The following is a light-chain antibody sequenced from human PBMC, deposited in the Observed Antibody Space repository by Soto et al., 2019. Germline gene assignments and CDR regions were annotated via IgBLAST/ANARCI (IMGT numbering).Light chain of an antibody. CDR1: SSNIGAGYD. CDR2: GNN. CDR3: QSYDSRLTGWV. V-gene: IGLV1-40*01. Sequence: QSALTQAPSVSGAPGQSVTISCTGSSSNIGAGYDVHWYRQHPGRAPKVLIFGNNNRPSGVPDRFSGSKSGTSASLAISGLQAEDEGDYYCQSYDSRLTGWVFGGGTQLTVL. J-gene: IGLJ3*02.